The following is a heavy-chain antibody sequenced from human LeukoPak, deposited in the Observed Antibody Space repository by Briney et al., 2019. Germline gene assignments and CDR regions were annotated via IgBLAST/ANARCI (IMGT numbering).Heavy chain of an antibody. V-gene: IGHV3-33*06. Sequence: GRSLRLSCAASGFTFSSYGMHWVRQAPGKGLEWVAVIWYDGSNKYYADSVKGRFTISRDNSKNTLYLQMNSLRAEDTAGYYCAKDRLHCSGGSCYSGYFDYWGQGTLVTASS. CDR2: IWYDGSNK. CDR1: GFTFSSYG. CDR3: AKDRLHCSGGSCYSGYFDY. J-gene: IGHJ4*02. D-gene: IGHD2-15*01.